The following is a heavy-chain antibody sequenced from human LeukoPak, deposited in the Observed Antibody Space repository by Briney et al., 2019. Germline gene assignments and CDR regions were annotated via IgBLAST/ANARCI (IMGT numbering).Heavy chain of an antibody. D-gene: IGHD3-3*01. Sequence: SETLSLTCGVSGGSFSSHYWTWIRQPPGKGLEWIGEINPRGSTNYNPSLKSRVTISVDTSKNQFSLKLSSVTAADTAVYYCARDRRLVGYDFWSGYYHNWFDPWGQGTLVTVSS. CDR1: GGSFSSHY. CDR2: INPRGST. CDR3: ARDRRLVGYDFWSGYYHNWFDP. J-gene: IGHJ5*02. V-gene: IGHV4-34*01.